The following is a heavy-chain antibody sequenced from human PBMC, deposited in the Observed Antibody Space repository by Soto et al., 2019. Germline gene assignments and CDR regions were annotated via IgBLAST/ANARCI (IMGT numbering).Heavy chain of an antibody. CDR3: ARTASGGSRGAFDV. D-gene: IGHD2-15*01. V-gene: IGHV5-10-1*01. CDR2: IDPTDSFT. Sequence: GESLKISCKASGYKFTTFWLNWVRQTPGKGLEWLGRIDPTDSFTNYSPPFEGHVTISVDRSISTAYLQWNSLQASDTAIYYCARTASGGSRGAFDVWGQGTTVTVSS. J-gene: IGHJ3*01. CDR1: GYKFTTFW.